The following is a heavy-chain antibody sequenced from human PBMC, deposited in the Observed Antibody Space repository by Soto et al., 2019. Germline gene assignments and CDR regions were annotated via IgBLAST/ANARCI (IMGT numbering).Heavy chain of an antibody. V-gene: IGHV1-18*04. CDR1: GYTFTSYG. Sequence: GATVKVSCKASGYTFTSYGISWVRQAPGQGLEWMGWISAYNGNTNYAQKLQGRVTMTTDTSTSTAYMELRSLRSDDTAVYYCARAPFTTFDWLLSSNDAFDIWGQGTMVTVSS. CDR3: ARAPFTTFDWLLSSNDAFDI. D-gene: IGHD3-9*01. CDR2: ISAYNGNT. J-gene: IGHJ3*02.